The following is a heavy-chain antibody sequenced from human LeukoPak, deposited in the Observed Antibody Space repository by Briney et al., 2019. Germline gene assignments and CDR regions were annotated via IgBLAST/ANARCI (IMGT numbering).Heavy chain of an antibody. J-gene: IGHJ4*02. Sequence: PGGSLRLSCATSGFTCSNYWMTWLPQTPGKGWVGVANIEDDGGERHYVDSVKGRFTISSDNAKNSLYLQMNNLRSEDTAVYYCARDVPRGRPEFDYWGQGNMVTVSS. V-gene: IGHV3-7*01. CDR3: ARDVPRGRPEFDY. CDR2: IEDDGGER. D-gene: IGHD1-14*01. CDR1: GFTCSNYW.